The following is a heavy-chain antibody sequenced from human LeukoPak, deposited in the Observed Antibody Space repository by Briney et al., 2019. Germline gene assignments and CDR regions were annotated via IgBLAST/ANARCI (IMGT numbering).Heavy chain of an antibody. CDR2: INPNSGGT. CDR3: ARGRGARYYDSSGLYYFDY. J-gene: IGHJ4*02. CDR1: VYTFTDYY. D-gene: IGHD3-22*01. Sequence: GASVKVSCTASVYTFTDYYIHWVRQAPGQGLEWMAWINPNSGGTNYAQNFQGRVTMTRDTSINTAYMDLSRLTSDDTAVYYCARGRGARYYDSSGLYYFDYWGQGTLVTVSS. V-gene: IGHV1-2*02.